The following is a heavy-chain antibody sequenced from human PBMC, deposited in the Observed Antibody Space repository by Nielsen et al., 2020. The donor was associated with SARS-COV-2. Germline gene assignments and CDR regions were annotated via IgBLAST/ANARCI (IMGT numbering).Heavy chain of an antibody. CDR3: TTDSQIAVAGKYYYYYYGMDV. D-gene: IGHD6-19*01. J-gene: IGHJ6*02. Sequence: WIRQPPGKGLEWIGRIKSKTDGGTTDYAAPVKGRFTISRDDSKNTLYLQMNSLKTEDTAVYYCTTDSQIAVAGKYYYYYYGMDVWGQGTTVTVLL. V-gene: IGHV3-15*01. CDR2: IKSKTDGGTT.